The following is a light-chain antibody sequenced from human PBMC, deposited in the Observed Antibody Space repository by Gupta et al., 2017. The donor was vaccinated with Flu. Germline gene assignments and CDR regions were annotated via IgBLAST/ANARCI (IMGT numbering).Light chain of an antibody. CDR2: NDK. Sequence: SFVLTQPPAVSVAPGQTASIACRASNVGSKTVNWYRQRAGQAPELVVYNDKYRPSGISERISGSTSGATATLIINRVEAGDEADYFCHAWDYSGFRVDVFGAGTRITVL. V-gene: IGLV3-21*02. J-gene: IGLJ1*01. CDR3: HAWDYSGFRVDV. CDR1: NVGSKT.